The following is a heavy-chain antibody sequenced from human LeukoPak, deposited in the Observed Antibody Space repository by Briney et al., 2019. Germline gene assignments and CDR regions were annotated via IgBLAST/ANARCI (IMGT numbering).Heavy chain of an antibody. CDR2: IKQDGSEK. CDR3: ARSPVFYDYVWGSYRPHCYSDY. D-gene: IGHD3-16*02. J-gene: IGHJ4*02. V-gene: IGHV3-7*01. Sequence: PGGSLRLSCAASGFTFSSYWMSWVRQAPGKGLEWVANIKQDGSEKYYVDSVKGRFTISRDNAKNSLYLQMNSLRAEDTAVYYCARSPVFYDYVWGSYRPHCYSDYWGQGTLVTVSS. CDR1: GFTFSSYW.